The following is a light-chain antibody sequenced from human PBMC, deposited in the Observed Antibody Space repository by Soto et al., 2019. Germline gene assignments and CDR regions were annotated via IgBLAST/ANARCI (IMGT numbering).Light chain of an antibody. Sequence: QSVLTQAPSRSGTPGQRVTISCSGTISNIGGNTVNWYQQVPGTAPKLLIYRDDQRPSGVPDRFSGSKSGTSASLAISGLQSEDEADYYCAAWDDGLKGWLFGGGTKVTVL. J-gene: IGLJ2*01. CDR1: ISNIGGNT. V-gene: IGLV1-44*01. CDR2: RDD. CDR3: AAWDDGLKGWL.